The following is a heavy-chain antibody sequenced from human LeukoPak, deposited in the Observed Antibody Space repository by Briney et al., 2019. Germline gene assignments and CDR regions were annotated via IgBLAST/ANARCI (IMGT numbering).Heavy chain of an antibody. Sequence: ASVKVSCKTSGYTFNTYAIHWVRQAPGQRPEWMGWIDAGNGNTKYSQKFQGRVTITRDTSASTAYMELSSLRSEDTAVYYCASPYPGIAAAANSYYYGMDVWGQGTTVTVSS. CDR3: ASPYPGIAAAANSYYYGMDV. CDR1: GYTFNTYA. J-gene: IGHJ6*02. V-gene: IGHV1-3*01. D-gene: IGHD6-13*01. CDR2: IDAGNGNT.